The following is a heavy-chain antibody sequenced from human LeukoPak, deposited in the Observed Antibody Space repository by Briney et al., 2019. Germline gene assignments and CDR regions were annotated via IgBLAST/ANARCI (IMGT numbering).Heavy chain of an antibody. Sequence: ASVKVSCKASGYTFTSYDINWVRQATGQGLEWMGWMNPNSGNTGYAQKFQGRVTMTRNTSISTAYMELSSLRSEDTAVYYCARLRFSIAVAGTGAGWFDPWGQGTLVTVSS. CDR3: ARLRFSIAVAGTGAGWFDP. V-gene: IGHV1-8*01. CDR1: GYTFTSYD. CDR2: MNPNSGNT. J-gene: IGHJ5*02. D-gene: IGHD6-19*01.